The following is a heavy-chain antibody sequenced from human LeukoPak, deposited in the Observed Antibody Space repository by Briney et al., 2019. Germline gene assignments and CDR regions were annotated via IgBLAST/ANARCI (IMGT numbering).Heavy chain of an antibody. CDR1: GGSCDDYY. J-gene: IGHJ4*02. Sequence: SETLSLTCDVSGGSCDDYYCSWIRQPPGKGLEWIGEIHPHGIFYYNSSLMSRVTISIGTSKSQFSLRLTSVTAADTAIYYCSRGRDRSKAGDHWGQGSLATVSS. V-gene: IGHV4-34*01. D-gene: IGHD5-24*01. CDR2: IHPHGIF. CDR3: SRGRDRSKAGDH.